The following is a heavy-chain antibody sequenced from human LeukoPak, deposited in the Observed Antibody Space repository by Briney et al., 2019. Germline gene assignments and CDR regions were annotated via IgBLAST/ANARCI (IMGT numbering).Heavy chain of an antibody. J-gene: IGHJ4*02. V-gene: IGHV4-59*08. CDR3: ARRNYGDYDHYFDY. Sequence: PSETLSLTCTVSGGSTSGYSWSWIRQPPGKGLEWIGCIYCSGSTNYNPSLKSRVTISGDTSRNQFSLRLSSVTAADTAVYFCARRNYGDYDHYFDYWGQGILVTVSS. CDR2: IYCSGST. CDR1: GGSTSGYS. D-gene: IGHD4-17*01.